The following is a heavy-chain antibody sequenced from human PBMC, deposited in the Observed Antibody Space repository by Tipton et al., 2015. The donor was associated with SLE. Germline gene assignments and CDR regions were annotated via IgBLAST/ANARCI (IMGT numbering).Heavy chain of an antibody. J-gene: IGHJ3*02. CDR1: GGSISSHY. Sequence: TLSLTCTVSGGSISSHYWSWIRQPPGKGLEWIGEIDHSGSTNLNPSLKSRVTTSVDMSKNQFSLKLSSVTAADTAVYYCARMSSGWSVGAFDIWGQGRMVTVSS. CDR2: IDHSGST. V-gene: IGHV4-59*08. D-gene: IGHD6-13*01. CDR3: ARMSSGWSVGAFDI.